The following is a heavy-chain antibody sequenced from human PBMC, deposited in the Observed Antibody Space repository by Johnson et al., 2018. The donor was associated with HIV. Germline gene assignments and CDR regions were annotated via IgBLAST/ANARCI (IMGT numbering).Heavy chain of an antibody. CDR1: GFTFSNAW. Sequence: EVQLVESGGGLVKPGGSLRLSCAASGFTFSNAWMSWVRQAPGKGLEWVGRIKSKTDGGTTDYAAPVKGRFTISRDDSKNTLYLQMNSLQTEDSAVYYCTTGRPSSAAFDIWSQGTMVTGSS. CDR2: IKSKTDGGTT. J-gene: IGHJ3*02. V-gene: IGHV3-15*01. CDR3: TTGRPSSAAFDI.